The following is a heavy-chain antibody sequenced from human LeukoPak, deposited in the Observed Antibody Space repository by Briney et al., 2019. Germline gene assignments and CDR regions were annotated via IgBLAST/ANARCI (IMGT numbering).Heavy chain of an antibody. D-gene: IGHD3-22*01. CDR1: GFTFSDYY. V-gene: IGHV3-23*01. J-gene: IGHJ4*02. CDR3: AKDHYYDSSGYYWVPGFFDY. CDR2: ISGSGGST. Sequence: GSLRLSCAASGFTFSDYYMSWVRQAPGKGLEWVSAISGSGGSTYYADSVKGRFTISRDNSKNTLYLQMNSLRAEDTAVYYCAKDHYYDSSGYYWVPGFFDYWGQGTLVTVSS.